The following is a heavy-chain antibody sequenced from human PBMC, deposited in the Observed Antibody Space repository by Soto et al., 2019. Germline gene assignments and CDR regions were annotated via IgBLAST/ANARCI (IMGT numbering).Heavy chain of an antibody. CDR1: GGSFSGYY. Sequence: PSETLSLTCAVYGGSFSGYYWSWIRQPPGKGLEWIGEINHSGSTNYNPSLKSRVTISVDTSKNQFSLKLSSVTAADTAVYYCARGYYGSGSYRRYYYGMDVWGQGTTVTVSS. CDR3: ARGYYGSGSYRRYYYGMDV. J-gene: IGHJ6*02. CDR2: INHSGST. D-gene: IGHD3-10*01. V-gene: IGHV4-34*01.